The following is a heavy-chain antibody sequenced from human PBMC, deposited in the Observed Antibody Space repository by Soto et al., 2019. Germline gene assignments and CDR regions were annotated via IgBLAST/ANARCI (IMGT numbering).Heavy chain of an antibody. CDR1: GDSVSNNGAT. Sequence: TLSLTCAICGDSVSNNGATWNWIRQSPSRGLEWLGRAYYRSRWHYDYATSVRSRITINPDTSKNQFSLQLSSVTPEDTAVYYCARDPPDFNSGFDSWDQGSLVTVSS. J-gene: IGHJ4*02. D-gene: IGHD1-26*01. CDR3: ARDPPDFNSGFDS. CDR2: AYYRSRWHY. V-gene: IGHV6-1*01.